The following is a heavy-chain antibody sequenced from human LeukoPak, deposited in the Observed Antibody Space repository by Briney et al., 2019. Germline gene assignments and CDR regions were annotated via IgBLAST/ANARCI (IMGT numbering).Heavy chain of an antibody. CDR3: ARGGPYGYDY. Sequence: ASVKVSCKASGYTFTSYGISWVRQAPGQRLEWMGWINAGNGNTKYSQKFQGRVTITRDTSASTAYMELSSLRSEDTAVYYCARGGPYGYDYWGQGTLVTVSS. D-gene: IGHD5-18*01. CDR2: INAGNGNT. V-gene: IGHV1-3*01. J-gene: IGHJ4*02. CDR1: GYTFTSYG.